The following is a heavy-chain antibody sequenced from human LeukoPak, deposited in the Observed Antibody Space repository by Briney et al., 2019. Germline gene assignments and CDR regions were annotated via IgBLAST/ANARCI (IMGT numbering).Heavy chain of an antibody. CDR1: GFDLSRYS. V-gene: IGHV3-21*04. CDR3: ARVDAEFQRPIDL. CDR2: ITQIPALGHPT. Sequence: SGGSLRLSCAASGFDLSRYSMKWVRQAPGKGPEWVSHITQIPALGHPTYYADSVRGRFTTSRDNPKNSVSLQMNFLRAEDTAVYYCARVDAEFQRPIDLWGQGTLVAVSS. J-gene: IGHJ5*02. D-gene: IGHD6-25*01.